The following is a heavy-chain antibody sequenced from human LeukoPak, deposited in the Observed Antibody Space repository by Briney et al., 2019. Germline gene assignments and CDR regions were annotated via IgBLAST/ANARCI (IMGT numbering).Heavy chain of an antibody. D-gene: IGHD6-13*01. V-gene: IGHV3-23*01. Sequence: GGSLRLSCAASGFTFTTYAMSWVRQAPGKGLEWVSVIGDSGGITHYADSVRGRFTISRDSSKDTLYLQMNSLRADDTAVYYCAKAGGSSWYNWFGPWGQGTLATVSS. CDR1: GFTFTTYA. J-gene: IGHJ5*02. CDR2: IGDSGGIT. CDR3: AKAGGSSWYNWFGP.